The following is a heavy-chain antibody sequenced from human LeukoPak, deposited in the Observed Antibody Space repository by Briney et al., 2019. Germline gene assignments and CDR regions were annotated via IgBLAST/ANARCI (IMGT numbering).Heavy chain of an antibody. J-gene: IGHJ3*02. CDR2: INSDGSSI. D-gene: IGHD6-25*01. CDR1: GFTFSGIW. CDR3: TRGAAAGAFDI. Sequence: GSLSLSCEASGFTFSGIWMHWVRQAPGKGLVWVSRINSDGSSISYADSVKGRFTISRDNAKNTLYLQMNSLRAEDTAVYYCTRGAAAGAFDIWGQGTMVTVSS. V-gene: IGHV3-74*01.